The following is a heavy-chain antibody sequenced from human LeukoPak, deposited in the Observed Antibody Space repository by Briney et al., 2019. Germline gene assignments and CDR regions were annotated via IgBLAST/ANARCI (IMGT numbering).Heavy chain of an antibody. V-gene: IGHV3-30*04. Sequence: GGSLRLSCAASGFTFSSYAMHWVRQAPGKGLEWVAVISYDGSNKYYADSVKGRFTISRDNSKNTLYLQMNSLRAEDTAVYYCARVPGYDSSGYFDYWGQGTLVTVSS. J-gene: IGHJ4*02. CDR1: GFTFSSYA. D-gene: IGHD3-22*01. CDR3: ARVPGYDSSGYFDY. CDR2: ISYDGSNK.